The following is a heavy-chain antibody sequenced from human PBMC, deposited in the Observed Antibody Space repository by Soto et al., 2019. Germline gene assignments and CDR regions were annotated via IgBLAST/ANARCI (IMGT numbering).Heavy chain of an antibody. V-gene: IGHV5-10-1*01. J-gene: IGHJ3*02. CDR2: IDPSDSYT. D-gene: IGHD4-17*01. CDR3: ARHGGYGDYGDAFDI. CDR1: GYSFTSYW. Sequence: PGESLKISCKGSGYSFTSYWISWVRQMPGKGLEWMGRIDPSDSYTNYSPSFQGHVTISADKSISTAYLQWSSLKASDTAMYYCARHGGYGDYGDAFDIWGQGTRGTVS.